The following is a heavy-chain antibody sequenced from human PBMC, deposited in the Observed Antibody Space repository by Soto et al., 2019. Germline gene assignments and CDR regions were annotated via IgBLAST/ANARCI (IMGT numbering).Heavy chain of an antibody. Sequence: QVQLQQWGAGLLKPSETLSLTCAVYGGSFSGYYWSWIRQPPGKGLEWIGEINHSGSTNYNPSLKSRVTISVDTSKNQFSLKLSSVTAADTAVYYCAREGYDSRDGATSANWYFDLWGRGTLVTVSS. CDR1: GGSFSGYY. D-gene: IGHD3-22*01. CDR2: INHSGST. V-gene: IGHV4-34*01. CDR3: AREGYDSRDGATSANWYFDL. J-gene: IGHJ2*01.